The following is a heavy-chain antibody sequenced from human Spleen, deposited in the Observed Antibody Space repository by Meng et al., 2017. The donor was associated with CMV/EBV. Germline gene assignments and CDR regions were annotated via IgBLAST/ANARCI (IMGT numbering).Heavy chain of an antibody. Sequence: GESLKISCAASGFRFSTYEMNWVRQAPGKGLEWVAFISYDGSNKYYADSVKGRFTISRDNSKNTLYLQMNSLRAEDTAVYYCARGRVTGVSGYYSYYYYGMDVWGQGTTVTVSS. CDR1: GFRFSTYE. V-gene: IGHV3-30*01. D-gene: IGHD3-22*01. CDR2: ISYDGSNK. CDR3: ARGRVTGVSGYYSYYYYGMDV. J-gene: IGHJ6*02.